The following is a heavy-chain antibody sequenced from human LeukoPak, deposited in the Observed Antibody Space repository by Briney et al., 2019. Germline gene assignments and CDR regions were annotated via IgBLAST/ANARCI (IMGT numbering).Heavy chain of an antibody. CDR2: ISWNSGSI. V-gene: IGHV3-9*01. CDR1: GFTFDDYA. Sequence: PGGSLRLSCAASGFTFDDYAMHWVRQAPGKGLEWVSGISWNSGSIGYADSVKGRFTISRDNAKNSLYLQMNSLRAEDTAVYYCARDEHIVVVTAGDYYYGMDVWGQGTTVTVSS. D-gene: IGHD2-21*02. CDR3: ARDEHIVVVTAGDYYYGMDV. J-gene: IGHJ6*02.